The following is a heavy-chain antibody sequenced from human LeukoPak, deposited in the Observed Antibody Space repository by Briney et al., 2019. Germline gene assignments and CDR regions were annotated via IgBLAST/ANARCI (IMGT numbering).Heavy chain of an antibody. J-gene: IGHJ3*02. CDR2: ISSSSSYT. Sequence: GGSLRLSCGGSGFNFNNYEVSWVRQAPGKGLEWVSYISSSSSYTNYADSVKGRFTISRDNAKNSLYLQMNSLRAEDTAVYYCARDGGGNSGAAFDIWGQGTMVTVSS. CDR1: GFNFNNYE. D-gene: IGHD4-23*01. V-gene: IGHV3-11*05. CDR3: ARDGGGNSGAAFDI.